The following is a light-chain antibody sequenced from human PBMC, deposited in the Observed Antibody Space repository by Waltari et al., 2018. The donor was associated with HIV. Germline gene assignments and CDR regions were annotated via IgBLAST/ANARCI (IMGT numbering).Light chain of an antibody. CDR3: QVWDSSSDHV. Sequence: SYVLTQPPSVSVAPGKTARITCGGNHIGSKSVHWYQQKPGQGPGLVIYYDSDRPSGIPERFSGSNSGNTATLTISRVEAGDEADYYCQVWDSSSDHVFGTGTKVTVL. V-gene: IGLV3-21*04. J-gene: IGLJ1*01. CDR2: YDS. CDR1: HIGSKS.